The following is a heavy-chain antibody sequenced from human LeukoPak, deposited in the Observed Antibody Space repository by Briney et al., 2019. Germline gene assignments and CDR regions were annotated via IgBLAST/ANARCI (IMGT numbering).Heavy chain of an antibody. CDR1: GGSISSYY. V-gene: IGHV4-59*01. J-gene: IGHJ3*02. D-gene: IGHD3-10*01. CDR3: ARDRGGGRDAFDI. Sequence: PSETLSLTCTVSGGSISSYYWSWIRQPPGKGLEWIGYVYDSGSTTYNPSLKSRLTISVDTSKNQFSLKLSSVTAADTAVYYCARDRGGGRDAFDIWGQGTMVTVSS. CDR2: VYDSGST.